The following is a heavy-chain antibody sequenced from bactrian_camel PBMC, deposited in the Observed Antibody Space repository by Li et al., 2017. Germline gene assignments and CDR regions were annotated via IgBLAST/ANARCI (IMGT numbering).Heavy chain of an antibody. Sequence: QVQLVESGGGSVQAGGSLRLSCVASRVGYRKNCLAWFRQASGAERVGIASIYTHSNITKYADSVKGRFTISRDNAKNTLYLQMNSLKTEDTAVYYCATDPRLDSGQGTQVTVS. CDR2: IYTHSNIT. V-gene: IGHV3-2*01. J-gene: IGHJ4*01. CDR1: RVGYRKNC.